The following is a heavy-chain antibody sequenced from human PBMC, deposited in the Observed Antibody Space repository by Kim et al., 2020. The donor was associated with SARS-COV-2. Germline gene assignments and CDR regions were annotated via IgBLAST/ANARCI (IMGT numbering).Heavy chain of an antibody. Sequence: GGSLRLSCAASGFNFNSHWIDWVRQAPGKGLEWVANIEDDGNEKNYMDSVKGRFTISRDNAKNLVYLQMNSLRVGDTAVYYCARVMRGSRYDVLDVWGQGTAVSVSS. J-gene: IGHJ6*02. CDR1: GFNFNSHW. CDR2: IEDDGNEK. V-gene: IGHV3-7*01. D-gene: IGHD6-13*01. CDR3: ARVMRGSRYDVLDV.